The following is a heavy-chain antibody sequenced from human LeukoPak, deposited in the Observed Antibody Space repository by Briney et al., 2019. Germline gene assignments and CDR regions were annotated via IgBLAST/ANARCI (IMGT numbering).Heavy chain of an antibody. J-gene: IGHJ5*02. Sequence: GGSLRLSCAASGFTFSSYAMHWVRQAPGKGLEWVAVISYDGSNKYYADSVKGRFTISRDNSKNTLYPQMNSLRAEDTAVYYCARDALHYYDSSGYYYHHNWFDPWGQGTLVTVSS. V-gene: IGHV3-30-3*01. CDR1: GFTFSSYA. D-gene: IGHD3-22*01. CDR2: ISYDGSNK. CDR3: ARDALHYYDSSGYYYHHNWFDP.